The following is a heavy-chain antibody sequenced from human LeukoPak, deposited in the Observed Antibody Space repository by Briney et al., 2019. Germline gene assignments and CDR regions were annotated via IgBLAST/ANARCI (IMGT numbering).Heavy chain of an antibody. CDR3: AKDLGYSGYDPNDY. V-gene: IGHV3-30*18. J-gene: IGHJ4*02. CDR2: ISHDGSNK. D-gene: IGHD5-12*01. CDR1: GFTFSTYG. Sequence: GGSLRLSCAASGFTFSTYGMHWVRQAPGKGLEWVAVISHDGSNKYYADSVKGRFTISRDNSKNTLYLQMNSLRAEDTAVYYCAKDLGYSGYDPNDYWGQGTLVTVSS.